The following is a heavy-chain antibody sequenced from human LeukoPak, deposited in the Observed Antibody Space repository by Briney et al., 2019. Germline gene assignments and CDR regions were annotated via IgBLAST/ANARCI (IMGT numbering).Heavy chain of an antibody. D-gene: IGHD3-22*01. V-gene: IGHV4-4*07. CDR3: ARDSTYYYDSSGLFDY. CDR2: IYTSGST. CDR1: GGSISSYY. J-gene: IGHJ4*02. Sequence: SETLSLTCTVSGGSISSYYWSWIRQPAGKGLEWIGRIYTSGSTNYNPSLKSRVTMSVDTSKNQFSLKLSSVTAADTAVYYCARDSTYYYDSSGLFDYWGQGTLATVSS.